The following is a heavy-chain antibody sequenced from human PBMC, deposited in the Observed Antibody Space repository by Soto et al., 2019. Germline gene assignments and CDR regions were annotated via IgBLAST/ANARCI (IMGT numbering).Heavy chain of an antibody. CDR1: GGSISSYY. J-gene: IGHJ4*02. Sequence: SDTLSLTCTVSGGSISSYYWSWIRQPPGKGLEWIGYIYYSGSTNYNPSLKSRVTISVDTSKNQFSLKLSSVTAADTAVYYCARGPGSGAIDSWGQGTLVTVSS. CDR3: ARGPGSGAIDS. D-gene: IGHD3-3*01. CDR2: IYYSGST. V-gene: IGHV4-59*01.